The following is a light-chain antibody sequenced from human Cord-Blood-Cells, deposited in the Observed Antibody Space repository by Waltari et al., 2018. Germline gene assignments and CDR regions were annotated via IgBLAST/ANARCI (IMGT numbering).Light chain of an antibody. CDR2: GAS. Sequence: QSPGTLSLSPGERATLSCRASQSVSSSYLAWYQQKPGQAPRLLIYGASSRATGIPDRFSGSGSGTDFTLTISRLEPEDFAVYYCQQYGSSPPYTFGQGTKLEIK. V-gene: IGKV3-20*01. J-gene: IGKJ2*01. CDR1: QSVSSSY. CDR3: QQYGSSPPYT.